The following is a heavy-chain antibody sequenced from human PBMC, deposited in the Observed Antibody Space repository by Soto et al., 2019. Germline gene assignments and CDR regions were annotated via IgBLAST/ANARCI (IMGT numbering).Heavy chain of an antibody. CDR1: GFTFSAYD. Sequence: EVPLLESGGGVVQPGGSLRLSCAASGFTFSAYDMTWVRQAPGKGLEWVSVISGSAGATYYADSVKGRFTISRDNSKNTLYLQMNSLRAEDTAVYYCARQDYSTTWYLNYWGQGTLVTVSS. CDR3: ARQDYSTTWYLNY. V-gene: IGHV3-23*01. CDR2: ISGSAGAT. J-gene: IGHJ4*02. D-gene: IGHD6-13*01.